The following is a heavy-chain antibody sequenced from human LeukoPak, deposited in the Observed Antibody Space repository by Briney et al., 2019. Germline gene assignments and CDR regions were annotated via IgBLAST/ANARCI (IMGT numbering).Heavy chain of an antibody. J-gene: IGHJ4*02. V-gene: IGHV3-7*01. CDR1: GFTFSSYW. D-gene: IGHD3-22*01. CDR3: ARDRYYYDSSGYLNY. Sequence: EAGGSLRLSCAASGFTFSSYWMSWVRQAPGKGLEWVANIKQDGSEKYYVDSVKGRYTISRDNAKNSLYLQMNSLRAEGTAVYYCARDRYYYDSSGYLNYWGQGTLVTVSS. CDR2: IKQDGSEK.